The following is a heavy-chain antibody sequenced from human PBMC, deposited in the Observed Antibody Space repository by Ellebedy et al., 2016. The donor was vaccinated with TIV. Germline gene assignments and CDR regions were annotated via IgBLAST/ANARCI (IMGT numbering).Heavy chain of an antibody. V-gene: IGHV3-15*01. CDR1: GFTFSNAW. D-gene: IGHD3-10*01. CDR2: IKSKTDGGTT. Sequence: GESLKISCAASGFTFSNAWMSWVRQAPGKGLEWVGRIKSKTDGGTTDYAAPVKGRFTISRDDSKNTLYLQMNSLKTEDTAVYFCARKRLGDLFPWGQGTLVTVSS. J-gene: IGHJ5*02. CDR3: ARKRLGDLFP.